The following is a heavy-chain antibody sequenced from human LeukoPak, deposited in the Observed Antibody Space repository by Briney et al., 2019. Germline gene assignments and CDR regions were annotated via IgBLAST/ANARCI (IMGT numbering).Heavy chain of an antibody. CDR1: VHTHSSYS. CDR2: ISSSSSYI. D-gene: IGHD4-17*01. Sequence: PGGSLRLSCAASVHTHSSYSIHCVRQAPGKGLEWVSSISSSSSYIYYADSVKGRFTISRDNAKNSLYLQMNSLRAEDTAVYYCSRGGSTVTNTYFDYWGQGTLVTVSS. CDR3: SRGGSTVTNTYFDY. J-gene: IGHJ4*02. V-gene: IGHV3-21*01.